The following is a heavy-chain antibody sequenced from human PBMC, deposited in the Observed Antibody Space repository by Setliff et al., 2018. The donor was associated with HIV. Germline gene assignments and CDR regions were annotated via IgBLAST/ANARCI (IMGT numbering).Heavy chain of an antibody. V-gene: IGHV1-69*13. CDR2: IIPIFGTA. Sequence: EASVKVSCKASGGTFSSYAISWVRQAPGQGLEWMGGIIPIFGTANYAQKFQGRVTITADESTSTAYMELSSLRSEDTAVYYCARDRYSSGWSWFDPWGQGTLVTVSS. J-gene: IGHJ5*02. CDR3: ARDRYSSGWSWFDP. CDR1: GGTFSSYA. D-gene: IGHD6-19*01.